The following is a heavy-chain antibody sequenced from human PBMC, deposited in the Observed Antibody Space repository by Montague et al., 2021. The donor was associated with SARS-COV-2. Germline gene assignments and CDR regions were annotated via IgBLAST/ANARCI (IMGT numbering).Heavy chain of an antibody. CDR3: ARDEYNRYWYKY. CDR1: GGSIESGNW. V-gene: IGHV4-4*02. D-gene: IGHD2-8*02. J-gene: IGHJ4*02. CDR2: ILHTEST. Sequence: SETLSLTCTVSGGSIESGNWWSWVRQTPGKGLEWIGEILHTESTNFNPSLKTRVAMSVDKSRNQFSLKLSSVTAADTAVYYCARDEYNRYWYKYWGQGALVTVSS.